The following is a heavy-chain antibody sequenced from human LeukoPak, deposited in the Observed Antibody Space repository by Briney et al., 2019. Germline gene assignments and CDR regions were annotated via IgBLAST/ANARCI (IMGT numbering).Heavy chain of an antibody. J-gene: IGHJ4*02. CDR2: ISYDGSNE. CDR1: GFTVNNKY. D-gene: IGHD3-10*01. CDR3: AKDSKRWKTYYYEAGSYYFDY. V-gene: IGHV3-30*18. Sequence: GGSLGLSCAASGFTVNNKYMTWVRQAPGKGLEWVAIISYDGSNEYYADSVKGRFTISRDNSKNTLYLQMNSLRPEDTAVYYCAKDSKRWKTYYYEAGSYYFDYWGQGTRVTVSS.